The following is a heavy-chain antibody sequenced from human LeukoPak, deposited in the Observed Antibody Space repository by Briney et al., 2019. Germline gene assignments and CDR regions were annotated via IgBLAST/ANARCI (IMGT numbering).Heavy chain of an antibody. D-gene: IGHD2-21*02. CDR1: GFTFSSYA. CDR2: ISGSGGST. CDR3: AKPSVVTAIRYNWFDP. Sequence: QPGGSLRLSCAASGFTFSSYAMSWVRQAPGKGLEWVSAISGSGGSTYYADSVKGRFTISRDNSKNTLYLQMNSLRAEDTAVYYCAKPSVVTAIRYNWFDPWGQGTLVTVSS. J-gene: IGHJ5*02. V-gene: IGHV3-23*01.